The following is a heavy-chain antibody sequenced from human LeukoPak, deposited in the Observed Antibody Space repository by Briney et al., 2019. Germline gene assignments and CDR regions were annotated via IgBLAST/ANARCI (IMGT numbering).Heavy chain of an antibody. CDR1: GYSFTSYW. J-gene: IGHJ4*02. V-gene: IGHV5-10-1*01. CDR3: ARLTTGTTSSDY. D-gene: IGHD1-1*01. Sequence: GESLKISCKGSGYSFTSYWISWVRQMPGKGLEWMGRIDPSDSYTNYSPSFQGHVTISADKSISTAYLQWSSLKASDTAMYHCARLTTGTTSSDYWGQGTLVTVSS. CDR2: IDPSDSYT.